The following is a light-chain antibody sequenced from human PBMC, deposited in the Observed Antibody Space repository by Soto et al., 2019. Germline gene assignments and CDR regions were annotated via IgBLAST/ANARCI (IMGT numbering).Light chain of an antibody. V-gene: IGLV2-14*01. CDR3: SSYTSSSSGV. Sequence: QSVLTQPASVSGSPGQSITISCTETSSDVGGYNYVSRYQQHPGKAPKLMIYEVSNRPLGVSNRFSGSKSGNTASLTISGLQAEDEADYYCSSYTSSSSGVFGGGTKLTVL. J-gene: IGLJ3*02. CDR2: EVS. CDR1: SSDVGGYNY.